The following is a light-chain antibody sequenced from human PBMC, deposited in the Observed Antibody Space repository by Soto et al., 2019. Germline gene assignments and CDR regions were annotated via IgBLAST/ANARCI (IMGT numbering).Light chain of an antibody. V-gene: IGKV3-20*01. CDR2: GAS. CDR3: QQYGTSPPVT. CDR1: QSVSSSY. Sequence: EIVLTQSPGTLSLSPGERATLSCRASQSVSSSYLAWYQQKPGQAPRLLIYGASGRATGIPDRFSGSGSGTDFNLTISRREPEDFAVYYCQQYGTSPPVTFGQGTRLEIK. J-gene: IGKJ5*01.